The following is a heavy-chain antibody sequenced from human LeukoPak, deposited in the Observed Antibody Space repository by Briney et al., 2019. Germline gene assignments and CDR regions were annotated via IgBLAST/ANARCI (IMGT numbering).Heavy chain of an antibody. CDR3: ASGGITTFGVVQD. CDR1: GGSISSGSYY. Sequence: SETLSLTCTVSGGSISSGSYYWSWIRQPAGKGLEWIGRIYTSGSTNYNPSLKSRVTISVDTSKNQFSLKLSSVIAADTAVYYCASGGITTFGVVQDWGQGTLVTVSS. V-gene: IGHV4-61*02. D-gene: IGHD3-3*01. CDR2: IYTSGST. J-gene: IGHJ4*02.